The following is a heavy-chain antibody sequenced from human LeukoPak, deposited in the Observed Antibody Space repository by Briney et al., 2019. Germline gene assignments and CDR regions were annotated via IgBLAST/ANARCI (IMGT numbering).Heavy chain of an antibody. D-gene: IGHD5-12*01. CDR1: GFTFSSYE. CDR3: ARVLLSGYDRPIDF. V-gene: IGHV3-48*03. Sequence: PGGSLRLSCAASGFTFSSYEMNWVRQAPGKRLEWVSYISSSAGSIYLADSVKDRFSVSRDNAKNSLYLQMTSLRAEDTGIYYCARVLLSGYDRPIDFWGQGTLVNVSS. CDR2: ISSSAGSI. J-gene: IGHJ4*02.